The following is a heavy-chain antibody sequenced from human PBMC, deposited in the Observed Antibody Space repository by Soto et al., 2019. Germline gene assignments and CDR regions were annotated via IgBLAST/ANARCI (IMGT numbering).Heavy chain of an antibody. CDR2: IYYSGST. D-gene: IGHD2-15*01. J-gene: IGHJ4*02. Sequence: SETLSLTCTVSGGSISSYYWSWIRQPPGKGLEWIGYIYYSGSTNYNPSLKSRVTISVDTSKNQFSLKLSSVTAADTAVYYCAKLKGTPTAAIASWGQGTLVTVSS. CDR3: AKLKGTPTAAIAS. CDR1: GGSISSYY. V-gene: IGHV4-59*01.